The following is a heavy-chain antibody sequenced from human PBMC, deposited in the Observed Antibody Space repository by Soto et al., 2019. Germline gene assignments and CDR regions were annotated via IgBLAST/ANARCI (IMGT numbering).Heavy chain of an antibody. CDR2: TSHDGVT. V-gene: IGHV4-4*02. CDR3: ARQPRIASRPGVFDY. J-gene: IGHJ4*02. D-gene: IGHD6-6*01. Sequence: SETLSLTCAVSSGSIDNVYWWSWVRQSPGKGLEWIGETSHDGVTNYNPSLEGRVTISIDKSKNQFSLKLSSVTAADTAVFYCARQPRIASRPGVFDYWGRGTPVTVSS. CDR1: SGSIDNVYW.